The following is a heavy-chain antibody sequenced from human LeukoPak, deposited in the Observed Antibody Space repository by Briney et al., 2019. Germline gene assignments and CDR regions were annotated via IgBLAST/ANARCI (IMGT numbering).Heavy chain of an antibody. D-gene: IGHD2-15*01. J-gene: IGHJ4*02. CDR1: GFTFDDSA. Sequence: GGSLRLSCAASGFTFDDSAMHWVRQAPGKGLEWVSGITWSSGTIAYADSVKGRFTISRDNAKKSLLLQMHSLRTEDTALYYSAKDIGPRGGCSGSSCYSNYFDYWGQGILVTVSS. CDR3: AKDIGPRGGCSGSSCYSNYFDY. CDR2: ITWSSGTI. V-gene: IGHV3-9*01.